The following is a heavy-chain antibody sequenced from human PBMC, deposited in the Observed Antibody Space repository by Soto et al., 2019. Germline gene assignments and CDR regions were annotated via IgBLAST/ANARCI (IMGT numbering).Heavy chain of an antibody. CDR2: IYYSGIS. CDR1: GASISSGGYY. V-gene: IGHV4-31*03. J-gene: IGHJ4*02. D-gene: IGHD5-18*01. Sequence: QVQLLESGPGLVKPSQTLSLIGNVSGASISSGGYYWSWIRQRPGGGLEWLGFIYYSGISHYNPSLKNRATISVDTSKNQFSLKLISVTAADTAVYYCARTEWIQLCFDYWGQGALVTVS. CDR3: ARTEWIQLCFDY.